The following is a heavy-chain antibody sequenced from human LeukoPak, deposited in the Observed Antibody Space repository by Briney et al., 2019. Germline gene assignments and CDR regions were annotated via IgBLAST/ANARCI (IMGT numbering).Heavy chain of an antibody. Sequence: PSEALSLTCTVSGGSISSYYWSWIRQPPGKGLEWIGYIYYSGSTNYNPSLKSRVTISVDTSKNQFSLKLSSVTAADTAVYYCARSFSLVDWFDPWGQGTLVTVSS. CDR3: ARSFSLVDWFDP. CDR2: IYYSGST. J-gene: IGHJ5*02. D-gene: IGHD3-16*01. CDR1: GGSISSYY. V-gene: IGHV4-59*01.